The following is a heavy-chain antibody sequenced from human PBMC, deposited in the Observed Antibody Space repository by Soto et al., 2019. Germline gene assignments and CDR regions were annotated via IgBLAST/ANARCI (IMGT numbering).Heavy chain of an antibody. J-gene: IGHJ4*02. Sequence: APVKVSCKASCFIFTNYAIIWVREGSGQGLEWMGWISAYNGNTNYAQKLRGRVTMTTDTSTSTAYMELRSLISYYTSVYYCARDSPPVDYWGQGTLVTVSS. V-gene: IGHV1-18*01. CDR1: CFIFTNYA. CDR2: ISAYNGNT. CDR3: ARDSPPVDY.